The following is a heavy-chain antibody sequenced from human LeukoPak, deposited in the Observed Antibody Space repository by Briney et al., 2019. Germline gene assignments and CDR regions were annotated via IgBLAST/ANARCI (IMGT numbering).Heavy chain of an antibody. CDR1: GGTFSSYA. Sequence: SVKVSCKASGGTFSSYAISWVRQAPGQGLEWMGGIIPIFGTANYAQKLQGRVTITTDESTSTAYMELSSLRSEDTAVYYCARGIENLELGWFDYWGQGTLVTVSS. J-gene: IGHJ4*02. CDR2: IIPIFGTA. CDR3: ARGIENLELGWFDY. V-gene: IGHV1-69*05. D-gene: IGHD1-7*01.